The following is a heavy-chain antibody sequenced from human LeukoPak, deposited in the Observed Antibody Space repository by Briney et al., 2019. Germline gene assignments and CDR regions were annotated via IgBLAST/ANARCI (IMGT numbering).Heavy chain of an antibody. CDR2: IWYDGSNK. CDR1: GFTFSSYG. D-gene: IGHD3-22*01. Sequence: PGRSLRLSCAASGFTFSSYGMHWVRQAPGKGLEWVAVIWYDGSNKYYADSVKGRFTVSRDNAKNSLYLQMNSLRAEDTAVYYCASGNLAAYYYDYWGQGTLVTVSS. CDR3: ASGNLAAYYYDY. J-gene: IGHJ4*02. V-gene: IGHV3-33*01.